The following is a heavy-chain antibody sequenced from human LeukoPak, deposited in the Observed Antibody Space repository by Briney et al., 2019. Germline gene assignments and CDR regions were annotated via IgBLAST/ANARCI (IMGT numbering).Heavy chain of an antibody. J-gene: IGHJ5*02. V-gene: IGHV4-34*01. Sequence: PSETLSLTCAVYGGSFSGYYWSWIRQPPGKGLEWIGEINHSGSTNYNPSLKSRVTISVDTSKNQFSLKLSSVTAADTAVYYCARGAKTGTTITWFDPWGQGTLVTVSS. D-gene: IGHD1-1*01. CDR2: INHSGST. CDR1: GGSFSGYY. CDR3: ARGAKTGTTITWFDP.